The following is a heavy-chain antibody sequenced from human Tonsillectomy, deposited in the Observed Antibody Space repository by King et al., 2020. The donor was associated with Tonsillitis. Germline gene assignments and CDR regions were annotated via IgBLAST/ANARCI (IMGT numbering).Heavy chain of an antibody. D-gene: IGHD3-22*01. J-gene: IGHJ3*02. CDR3: AGHYGYYYDSSGYYSDAFDI. Sequence: LQLQESGPGLVKPSETLSLTCTVSGGSISSSSYYWGWIRQPPGKGLEWIGSIYYSGSTYYNPSLKSRVTISVDTSKNQFSLKLSSVTAADTAVYYCAGHYGYYYDSSGYYSDAFDIWRQGTMVTVSS. V-gene: IGHV4-39*07. CDR2: IYYSGST. CDR1: GGSISSSSYY.